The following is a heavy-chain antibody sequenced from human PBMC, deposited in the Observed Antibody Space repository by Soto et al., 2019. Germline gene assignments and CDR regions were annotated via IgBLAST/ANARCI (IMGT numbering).Heavy chain of an antibody. CDR2: IYPDDSDT. Sequence: GESLKISCKVSGYSFTNYLIGWVRQMPGKGLEWMGIIYPDDSDTRYSPSFQGQVTISADKSISTAYLQWSSLKASDTAMYYCARRHDTSAYFNYWGQGTLVTVSS. CDR1: GYSFTNYL. D-gene: IGHD3-22*01. CDR3: ARRHDTSAYFNY. J-gene: IGHJ4*02. V-gene: IGHV5-51*01.